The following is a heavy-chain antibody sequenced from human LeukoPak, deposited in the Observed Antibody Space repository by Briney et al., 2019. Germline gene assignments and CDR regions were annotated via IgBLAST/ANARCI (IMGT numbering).Heavy chain of an antibody. J-gene: IGHJ4*02. CDR2: ISSSGSTI. V-gene: IGHV3-48*04. CDR3: ASRVAGARFYFDY. CDR1: GFTFSTYS. D-gene: IGHD6-19*01. Sequence: PGGSLRLSCAASGFTFSTYSMNWVRQAPRKGLEWGSYISSSGSTIYYADSVKGRFTISRDNAKNSLYLQMNSLRAEDTAVYYCASRVAGARFYFDYWGQGTLVTVSS.